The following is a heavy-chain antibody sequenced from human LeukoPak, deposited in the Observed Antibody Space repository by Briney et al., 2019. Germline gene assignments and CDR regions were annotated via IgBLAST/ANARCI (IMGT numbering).Heavy chain of an antibody. Sequence: GGSLRLSCAASGFTFSSYGMHWVRQAPGKGLEWVAFIRYHGSNKYYVDSVKGRFTISRDNSKNTLYLQMNSLRDEDTAVYYCAKDLRSSGYFPYYFDYWGQGTLVTVSS. D-gene: IGHD3-22*01. CDR2: IRYHGSNK. V-gene: IGHV3-30*02. CDR1: GFTFSSYG. CDR3: AKDLRSSGYFPYYFDY. J-gene: IGHJ4*02.